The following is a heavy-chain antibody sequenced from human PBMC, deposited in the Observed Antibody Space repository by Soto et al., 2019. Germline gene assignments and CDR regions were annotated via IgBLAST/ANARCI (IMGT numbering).Heavy chain of an antibody. Sequence: QVQLQESGRGLVKSSETLSLTCSVSGDSSSTYYWGWIRQPPGKGLEWIGYINYSGRSNHNPSLKSRLSISVDASKNQVSLKLTSVTAADTAVYYCARSYCADSVSCNWFDPWGQGTLVVVSS. D-gene: IGHD2-8*02. CDR2: INYSGRS. J-gene: IGHJ5*02. CDR1: GDSSSTYY. CDR3: ARSYCADSVSCNWFDP. V-gene: IGHV4-59*01.